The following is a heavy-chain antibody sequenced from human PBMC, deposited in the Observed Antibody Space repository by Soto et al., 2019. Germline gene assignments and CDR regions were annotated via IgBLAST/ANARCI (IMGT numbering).Heavy chain of an antibody. Sequence: GESLKISCQGSGYRFTTSWIAWVRQMPGKGLEWMGIIYPFDSDTRYSPSFQGQVTISADKSTNTAYLHWNSLKASDTAMYYCVTLAARFARSLDFWGQGTLVTVSS. V-gene: IGHV5-51*01. D-gene: IGHD3-16*01. CDR3: VTLAARFARSLDF. CDR2: IYPFDSDT. J-gene: IGHJ4*02. CDR1: GYRFTTSW.